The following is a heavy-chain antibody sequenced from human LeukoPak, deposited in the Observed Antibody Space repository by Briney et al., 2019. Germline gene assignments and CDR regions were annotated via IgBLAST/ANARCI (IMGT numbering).Heavy chain of an antibody. Sequence: GGSLRLSCAASGFTFSSYGMHWVRQAPGKGLEWVAFIRYDGSNKYYADSVKGRSTISRDNSKNTLYLQMNSLRAEDTAVYYCAKGCSSPSCYALDYWGQGTLVTVSS. J-gene: IGHJ4*02. V-gene: IGHV3-30*02. D-gene: IGHD2-2*01. CDR3: AKGCSSPSCYALDY. CDR2: IRYDGSNK. CDR1: GFTFSSYG.